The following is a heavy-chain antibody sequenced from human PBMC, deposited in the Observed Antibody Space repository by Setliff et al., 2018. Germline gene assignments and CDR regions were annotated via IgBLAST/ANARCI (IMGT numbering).Heavy chain of an antibody. CDR1: GGSISSYY. V-gene: IGHV4-4*08. CDR2: IYTSGRS. Sequence: KASETLSLTCTVSGGSISSYYWSWIRQPPGKGLEWIGYIYTSGRSNYNPSLKSRVTTSIDTSKNQFSLKLSSVTAADTAVYYCVRVEAGYCSSTSCYVVGAFDIWGQGTMVTVSS. D-gene: IGHD2-2*03. CDR3: VRVEAGYCSSTSCYVVGAFDI. J-gene: IGHJ3*02.